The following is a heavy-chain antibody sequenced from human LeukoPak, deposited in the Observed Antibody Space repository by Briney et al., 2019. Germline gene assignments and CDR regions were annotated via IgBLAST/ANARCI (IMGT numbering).Heavy chain of an antibody. V-gene: IGHV4-34*01. Sequence: PSDTLSLTCAVYGGSFSDSYWSWIRQPPGEGLEWVGEISHSGDTNYNPSLKSRVTISVDASKNQFSLKLSSVTAADTAVYYCARGSNSVAYWGQGTLVTVSS. D-gene: IGHD4-23*01. CDR3: ARGSNSVAY. CDR2: ISHSGDT. J-gene: IGHJ4*02. CDR1: GGSFSDSY.